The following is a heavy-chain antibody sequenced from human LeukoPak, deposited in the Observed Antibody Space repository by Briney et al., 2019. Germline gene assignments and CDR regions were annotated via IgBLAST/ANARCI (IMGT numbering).Heavy chain of an antibody. J-gene: IGHJ4*02. CDR2: ISSSGSTI. V-gene: IGHV3-11*04. D-gene: IGHD3-10*01. Sequence: GGSLRLSCAASGFTFSDYYMSWIRQAPGKGLEWVSYISSSGSTIYYADSVKGRFTISRDNAKNSLYLQMHSLRAEDTAVSYCARERFGELFPSFDYWGQGTLVTVSS. CDR3: ARERFGELFPSFDY. CDR1: GFTFSDYY.